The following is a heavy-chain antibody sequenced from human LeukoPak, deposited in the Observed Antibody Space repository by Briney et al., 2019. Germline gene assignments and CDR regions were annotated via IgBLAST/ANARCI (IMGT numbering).Heavy chain of an antibody. CDR1: GFTFSSYG. Sequence: PGSSLRLSCAASGFTFSSYGMHWVRQAPGKGLEGGAVISYDGSNKYYADSVKGRFTISRDNSKNTVYLQMNSLRAEDTAVYYCAKDREGTTFDNWGQGTLVTVSS. D-gene: IGHD1-7*01. J-gene: IGHJ4*02. CDR3: AKDREGTTFDN. V-gene: IGHV3-30*18. CDR2: ISYDGSNK.